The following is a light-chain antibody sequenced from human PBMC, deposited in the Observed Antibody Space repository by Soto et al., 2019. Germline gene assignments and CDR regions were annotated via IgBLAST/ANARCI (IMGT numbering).Light chain of an antibody. CDR3: AAWDDSLNGWV. CDR1: SPNIGSNT. CDR2: RNS. Sequence: QSVLTQPPSASGXXXXRVXXXCSGGSPNIGSNTLNWYQQFPGTAPKLLISRNSQRPSGVPDRFSGSKSGTSASLAISGLQSEDEADYYCAAWDDSLNGWVFGGGTKLTVL. J-gene: IGLJ3*02. V-gene: IGLV1-44*01.